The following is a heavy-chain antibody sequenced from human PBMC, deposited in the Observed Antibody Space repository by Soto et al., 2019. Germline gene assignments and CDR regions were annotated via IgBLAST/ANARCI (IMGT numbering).Heavy chain of an antibody. D-gene: IGHD6-6*01. J-gene: IGHJ4*02. CDR1: GGTFGSDA. CDR2: IKPDGSGK. Sequence: GASVKVSCKASGGTFGSDAITWVRQAPGRGLEWVANIKPDGSGKYYLDSVRGRFTISRDSAENSLFPQIDSLRVEDTAVYYCARDVGVQELDYWGQGTLVTVSS. V-gene: IGHV3-7*01. CDR3: ARDVGVQELDY.